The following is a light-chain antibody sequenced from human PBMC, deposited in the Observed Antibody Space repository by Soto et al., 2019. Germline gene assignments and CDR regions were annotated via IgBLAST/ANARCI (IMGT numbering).Light chain of an antibody. J-gene: IGKJ1*01. V-gene: IGKV1-6*01. CDR2: AAF. Sequence: AIQMTQSPSSLSASVGDRVSITCRASQGIRTDLGWSQQKPGKAPKLLIYAAFSLQSGVPSRFSGSGSGTDFTLTISHLKPEDFATYYCLQTYNYTRTFGQGTTVEL. CDR1: QGIRTD. CDR3: LQTYNYTRT.